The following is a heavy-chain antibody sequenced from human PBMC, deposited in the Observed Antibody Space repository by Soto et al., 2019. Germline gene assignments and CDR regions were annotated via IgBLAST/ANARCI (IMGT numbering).Heavy chain of an antibody. D-gene: IGHD3-10*01. CDR1: GGSFSGYY. CDR3: ARGYGSASYWFDH. V-gene: IGHV4-34*01. CDR2: INHSGST. Sequence: SETLSLTCAVYGGSFSGYYWSWIRQPPGKGLEWIGYINHSGSTNYNPSLRSRVTMSLDRSKNQISLNLTSVTAADTAVYFCARGYGSASYWFDHWGQGTLVTVSS. J-gene: IGHJ5*02.